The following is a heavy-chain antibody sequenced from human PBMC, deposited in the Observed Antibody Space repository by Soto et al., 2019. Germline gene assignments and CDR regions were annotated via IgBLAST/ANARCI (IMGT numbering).Heavy chain of an antibody. D-gene: IGHD3-16*01. CDR2: IIPIFSSR. V-gene: IGHV1-69*01. CDR3: ARGETYLGV. Sequence: QVQLVQSXXXXXKPGSSVKVSCXTSRDTFXXXXXNWVRQAPGQGLEWMGWIIPIFSSRNYAEKFQGRVTITADDSTSTAYMELRSLRFEDTAVYYCARGETYLGVWGQGTTVTVSS. J-gene: IGHJ6*02. CDR1: RDTFXXXX.